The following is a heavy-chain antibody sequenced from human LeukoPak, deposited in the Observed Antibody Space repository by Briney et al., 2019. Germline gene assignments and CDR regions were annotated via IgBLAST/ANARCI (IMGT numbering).Heavy chain of an antibody. V-gene: IGHV4-39*01. J-gene: IGHJ5*02. CDR2: IYYSGST. Sequence: PSETLSLTCTVSGGSISSSSYYWGWIRQPPGKGLEWIGSIYYSGSTYYNPSLKSRVTISVDTSKNQFSLKLSSVTAADTAVYYCARPRYCSSTSCDPQGGWFDPWGQGTLVTVSS. D-gene: IGHD2-2*01. CDR1: GGSISSSSYY. CDR3: ARPRYCSSTSCDPQGGWFDP.